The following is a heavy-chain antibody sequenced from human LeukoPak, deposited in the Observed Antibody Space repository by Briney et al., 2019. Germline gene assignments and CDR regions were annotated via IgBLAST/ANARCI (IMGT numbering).Heavy chain of an antibody. Sequence: SETLSLTCGVYGGSFSGYYWSWIRQPPRKGLEWIGEINHSGSTNYNPSLKSRVTISVDTSKNQFSLKLSSVTAADTAVYYCARLRTAYSSGWYRRNDAFDIWGQGTMVTVSS. CDR2: INHSGST. CDR1: GGSFSGYY. D-gene: IGHD6-19*01. J-gene: IGHJ3*02. CDR3: ARLRTAYSSGWYRRNDAFDI. V-gene: IGHV4-34*01.